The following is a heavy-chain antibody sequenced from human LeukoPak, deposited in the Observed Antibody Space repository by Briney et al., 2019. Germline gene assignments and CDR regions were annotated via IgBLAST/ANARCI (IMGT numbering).Heavy chain of an antibody. V-gene: IGHV4-59*01. CDR3: ARSLGATRYTLKYYVFYGLDV. Sequence: KPAETLSPTCTVLGGSINTYYWSWIRQPPGKGLEWIGSSHYSGSTNYNPSLKSRVTMSVDTSNNQFSLSLSSVTAADTGVYYCARSLGATRYTLKYYVFYGLDVWGQGTTVTVSS. J-gene: IGHJ6*02. CDR2: SHYSGST. CDR1: GGSINTYY. D-gene: IGHD1-26*01.